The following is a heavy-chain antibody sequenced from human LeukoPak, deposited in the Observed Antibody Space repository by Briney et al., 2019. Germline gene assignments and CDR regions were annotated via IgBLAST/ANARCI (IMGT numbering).Heavy chain of an antibody. CDR1: GGSFSGYY. Sequence: SDTLSLTCAVYGGSFSGYYWSWIRQPPGKGLEWIGEINHSGSTNYHPSIKSRVTISVDTYKNQFSLKLSSVTAADTAVYYCAKRYYYDSSGYPKGNYFDYWGQGTLVTVSS. J-gene: IGHJ4*02. V-gene: IGHV4-34*01. D-gene: IGHD3-22*01. CDR2: INHSGST. CDR3: AKRYYYDSSGYPKGNYFDY.